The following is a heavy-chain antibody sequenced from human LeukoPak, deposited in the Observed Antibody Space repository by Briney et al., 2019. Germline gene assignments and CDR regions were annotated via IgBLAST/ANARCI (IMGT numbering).Heavy chain of an antibody. CDR3: AREGGYSSSWSRLGMDV. Sequence: ASVKVSSKASGYTFTTYAMNWVRPAPPQALESMACINTNTGNPTYAEGFTGRFVYSLDTSVSTAYLQTSSLKAEDTAVYYCAREGGYSSSWSRLGMDVWGQGTTVTVSS. D-gene: IGHD6-13*01. V-gene: IGHV7-4-1*02. CDR1: GYTFTTYA. CDR2: INTNTGNP. J-gene: IGHJ6*02.